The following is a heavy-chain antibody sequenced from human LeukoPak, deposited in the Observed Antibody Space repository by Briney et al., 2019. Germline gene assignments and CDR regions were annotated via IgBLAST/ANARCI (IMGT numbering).Heavy chain of an antibody. CDR3: ARGAGGGGAAAGTNYFDY. D-gene: IGHD6-13*01. J-gene: IGHJ4*02. CDR1: GYRFTSYW. V-gene: IGHV5-51*01. CDR2: IYSGDSDT. Sequence: GESLKISCKGSGYRFTSYWIGWVRQMPGKGLEWMGIIYSGDSDTRYSPSFEGQVTISADKSTSTAYLQWSSQNASDAAMYYCARGAGGGGAAAGTNYFDYWGQGTLVTVSS.